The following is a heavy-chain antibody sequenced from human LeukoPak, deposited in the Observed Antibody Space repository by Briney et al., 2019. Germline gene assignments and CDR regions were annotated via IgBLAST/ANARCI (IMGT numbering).Heavy chain of an antibody. J-gene: IGHJ4*02. CDR2: IKSNSNGGTA. CDR1: GFTFSIAW. Sequence: PGGSLRLSCAASGFTFSIAWMSWVRQAPGKGLEWVGRIKSNSNGGTADYAAPVKGRFTMSRDDSAKMLYLDMSSLKTEDTGIYYCTTDWAKPHDQWGQGTLVTVSS. D-gene: IGHD1-14*01. V-gene: IGHV3-15*01. CDR3: TTDWAKPHDQ.